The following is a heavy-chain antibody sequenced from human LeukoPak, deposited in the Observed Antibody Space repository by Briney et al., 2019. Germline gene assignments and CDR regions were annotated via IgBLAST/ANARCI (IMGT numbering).Heavy chain of an antibody. Sequence: GGSLRLSCAASGFTFSSYSMNWVRQAPGKGLEWVSSISSSSTYIYYADSLKGRFTISRDNAKNSLYLQMNSLRAEDTAVYYCASMSTTSLLNWFDPWGQGTLVTVSS. V-gene: IGHV3-21*01. CDR3: ASMSTTSLLNWFDP. J-gene: IGHJ5*02. D-gene: IGHD2-2*01. CDR1: GFTFSSYS. CDR2: ISSSSTYI.